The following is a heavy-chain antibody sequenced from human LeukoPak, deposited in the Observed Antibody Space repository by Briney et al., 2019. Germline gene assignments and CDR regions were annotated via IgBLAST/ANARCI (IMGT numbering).Heavy chain of an antibody. D-gene: IGHD4-17*01. CDR1: GFAFSSCW. Sequence: AGGSLRLSCAASGFAFSSCWMSWVRQAPGKGLEWVASIKQDGSEKCYVDSVKGRFTISRDNAKNSLYLQMNSLRAEDTAVYSCARLTVTKYDYWGQGTLVTVSS. V-gene: IGHV3-7*02. CDR2: IKQDGSEK. CDR3: ARLTVTKYDY. J-gene: IGHJ4*02.